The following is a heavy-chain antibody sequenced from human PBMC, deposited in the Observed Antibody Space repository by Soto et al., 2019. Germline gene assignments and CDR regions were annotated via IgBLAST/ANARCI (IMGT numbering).Heavy chain of an antibody. J-gene: IGHJ5*02. D-gene: IGHD5-12*01. CDR3: ARAISVYVA. CDR1: GITYTTYA. Sequence: QVQLVQSGAEVKKPGASVKVACKASGITYTTYAIHWVRPAPGQGLEWMGGIHTGNGNTRYSQRFQGRVTLTTDTSASTAYMDVSSLTSEDTSVYYCARAISVYVAWGQGTLITVSS. V-gene: IGHV1-3*04. CDR2: IHTGNGNT.